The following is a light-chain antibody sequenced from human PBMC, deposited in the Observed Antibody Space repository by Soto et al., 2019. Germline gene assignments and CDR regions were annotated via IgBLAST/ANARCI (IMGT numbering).Light chain of an antibody. Sequence: DIQMTQSPSSLSASVGDTVTITCRASQSISVHLNWYQQKPGKVPKLLIYAASNLQSGVPLRFSGSGSETDFALTISSLQPEDFATYYCQQSYITPYTFGQGIKLEFK. V-gene: IGKV1-39*01. J-gene: IGKJ2*01. CDR1: QSISVH. CDR3: QQSYITPYT. CDR2: AAS.